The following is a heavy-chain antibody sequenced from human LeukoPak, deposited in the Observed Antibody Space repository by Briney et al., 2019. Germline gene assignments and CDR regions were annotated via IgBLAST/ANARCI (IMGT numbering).Heavy chain of an antibody. D-gene: IGHD4-4*01. CDR2: IKPDGSET. CDR1: GFTFSNYW. CDR3: ARDDGIRTVDY. J-gene: IGHJ4*02. Sequence: GGSLRLSCAASGFTFSNYWMTWVRQTPGKGLEWVANIKPDGSETYYTGFAMGRFTISRDNAERSLYLQMNNLRADDTAVYYCARDDGIRTVDYWGQGSPVTVSS. V-gene: IGHV3-7*01.